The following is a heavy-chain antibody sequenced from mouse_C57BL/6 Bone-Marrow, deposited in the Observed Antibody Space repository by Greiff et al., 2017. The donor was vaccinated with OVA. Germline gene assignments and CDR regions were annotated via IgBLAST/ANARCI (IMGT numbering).Heavy chain of an antibody. CDR3: ARRHYYGSRNWYFDV. CDR2: IDPNSGGT. J-gene: IGHJ1*03. V-gene: IGHV1-72*01. Sequence: QVQLQQPGAELVKPGASVKLSCKASGYTFTSYWMHWVKQRPGRGLEWIGRIDPNSGGTKYNEKFKSKATLTVDKPSSTAYMQLSSLTSEDSAVYYCARRHYYGSRNWYFDVWGTGTTVTVSS. D-gene: IGHD1-1*01. CDR1: GYTFTSYW.